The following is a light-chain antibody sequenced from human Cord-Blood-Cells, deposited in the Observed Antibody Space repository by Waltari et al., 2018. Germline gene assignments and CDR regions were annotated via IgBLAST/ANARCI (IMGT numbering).Light chain of an antibody. Sequence: EIVMTQSPATLSVSPGERATLSCRASQSVSSNLAWYQQKPGQAPRLLIHGASTRATGIPARFSGSGSGTEFTLTISSLQYEDFAVYYCQQYNNWPFTFGPGTKVDIK. V-gene: IGKV3-15*01. CDR1: QSVSSN. CDR2: GAS. J-gene: IGKJ3*01. CDR3: QQYNNWPFT.